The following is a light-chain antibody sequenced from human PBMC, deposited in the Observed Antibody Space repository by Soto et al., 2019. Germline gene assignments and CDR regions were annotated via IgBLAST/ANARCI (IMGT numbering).Light chain of an antibody. CDR3: QHRSNWPLT. CDR2: GAS. V-gene: IGKV3D-20*02. CDR1: QSVSSSY. J-gene: IGKJ4*01. Sequence: EIVLTQSPCTLSLSPGERATLSCRASQSVSSSYLAWYQQKPGQAPRLLIYGASSRATGIPDRFSGSGSGTDFTLTISSLEPEDFAVYYCQHRSNWPLTFAGGTKVDIK.